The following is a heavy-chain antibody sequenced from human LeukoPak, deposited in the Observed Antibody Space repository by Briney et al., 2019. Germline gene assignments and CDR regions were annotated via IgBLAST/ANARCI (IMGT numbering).Heavy chain of an antibody. CDR2: ISSSSSYI. D-gene: IGHD4-23*01. CDR3: ARAYVLRWPQDEFDY. V-gene: IGHV3-21*01. CDR1: GFTFSSYS. Sequence: GGSLRLSCAASGFTFSSYSMNWVRQAPGKGLEWVSSISSSSSYIYYADSVKGRFTISRDNAKNSLYLQMNSLRAEDTAVYYCARAYVLRWPQDEFDYWGQGTLVTVSS. J-gene: IGHJ4*02.